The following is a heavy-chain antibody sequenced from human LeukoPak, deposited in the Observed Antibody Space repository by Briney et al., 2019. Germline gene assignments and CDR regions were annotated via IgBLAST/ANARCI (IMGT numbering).Heavy chain of an antibody. J-gene: IGHJ4*02. CDR3: ARPGSGNYYAY. CDR1: GYSISSGYY. D-gene: IGHD3-10*01. Sequence: PSETLSLTCAMPGYSISSGYYWGWIRQPPGKGLEWIGSIYHSGSTYYNPSLKSRVTISVDTSKNQFSLKLSSVTAADTAVYYCARPGSGNYYAYWGQGTLVTVSS. CDR2: IYHSGST. V-gene: IGHV4-38-2*01.